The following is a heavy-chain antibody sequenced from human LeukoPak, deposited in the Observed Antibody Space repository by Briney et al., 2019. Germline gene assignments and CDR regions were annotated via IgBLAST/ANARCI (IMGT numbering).Heavy chain of an antibody. Sequence: SETLSLTCTVSGGSISSYYWSWIRQPPGKGLEFIGYIYYSGSTNYSPSLKSRVTISLDTPKNQFSLRLNSVTAADTAVYYCARGVAGYGPYDYWGQGTLVTVSS. J-gene: IGHJ4*02. CDR3: ARGVAGYGPYDY. V-gene: IGHV4-59*01. CDR2: IYYSGST. CDR1: GGSISSYY. D-gene: IGHD5-12*01.